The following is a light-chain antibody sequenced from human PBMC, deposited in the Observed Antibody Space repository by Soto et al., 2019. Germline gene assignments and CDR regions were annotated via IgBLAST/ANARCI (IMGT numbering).Light chain of an antibody. J-gene: IGKJ1*01. V-gene: IGKV1-39*01. CDR2: ATS. Sequence: DIQMTQSPSSLSASVGDRVTITCRASQSISSYLNWYQQKPGKAPKLLIYATSSLQSGVPSRFSGSGSGTDFTLTISSLQPEDFANYYCHQSYSTPTCGQGTKVDIK. CDR1: QSISSY. CDR3: HQSYSTPT.